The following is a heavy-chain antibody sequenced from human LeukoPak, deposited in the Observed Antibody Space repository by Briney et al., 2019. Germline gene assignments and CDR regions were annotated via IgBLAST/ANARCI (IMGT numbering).Heavy chain of an antibody. CDR2: INHSGNT. D-gene: IGHD2-15*01. J-gene: IGHJ4*02. CDR1: GGSFSGYY. Sequence: PSETLSLTCAVYGGSFSGYYWSWIRQPPGKGLEWIGEINHSGNTSYNPSLKSRVTISVDTSKNQFSLKLSSATVADTAVYYCARLGYCSGGTCYSVPFDYWGQGTLVTVSS. V-gene: IGHV4-34*01. CDR3: ARLGYCSGGTCYSVPFDY.